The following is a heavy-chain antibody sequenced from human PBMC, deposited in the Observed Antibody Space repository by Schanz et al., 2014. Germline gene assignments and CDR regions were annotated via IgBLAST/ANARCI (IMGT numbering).Heavy chain of an antibody. V-gene: IGHV3-33*08. CDR3: ARDAVTSVLTPGFYY. Sequence: QVHLVESGGGVVQPGRSLRLSCTGSRFTISRNPIHWVRQAPDKGLEWVAVIRYDGRNKNFVESVKGRFTISRDNSNNTVYLQMNTLRAEDTAVYYCARDAVTSVLTPGFYYWGQGTLVTVSS. D-gene: IGHD4-17*01. CDR2: IRYDGRNK. J-gene: IGHJ4*02. CDR1: RFTISRNP.